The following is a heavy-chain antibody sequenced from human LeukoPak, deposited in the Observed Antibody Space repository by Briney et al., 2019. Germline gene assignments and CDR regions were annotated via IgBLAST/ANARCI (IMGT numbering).Heavy chain of an antibody. D-gene: IGHD2-8*01. J-gene: IGHJ6*02. CDR3: ARDTNTPDYYYYYGMDV. CDR1: GFTFSSYW. Sequence: GGSLRLSCAASGFTFSSYWMSWVRQAPGKGLEWVANIKQDGSEKYYVDSVKGRFTISRDNAKNSLYLQMNSLRAEDTAVYYCARDTNTPDYYYYYGMDVWGQGTTVTASS. V-gene: IGHV3-7*01. CDR2: IKQDGSEK.